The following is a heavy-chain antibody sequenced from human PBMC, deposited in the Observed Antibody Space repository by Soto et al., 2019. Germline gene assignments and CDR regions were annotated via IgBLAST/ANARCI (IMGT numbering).Heavy chain of an antibody. V-gene: IGHV5-51*01. J-gene: IGHJ6*02. D-gene: IGHD5-18*01. CDR2: IYPGDSDT. Sequence: PGESLKISCKGSGYSFTSYWIGWVRQMPGKGLEWMGIIYPGDSDTRYSPSFQGQVTISADKSISTAYLQWSSLKASDTAMYYCARHSGYTYGSDNYGMDVWGQGTTVIVSS. CDR1: GYSFTSYW. CDR3: ARHSGYTYGSDNYGMDV.